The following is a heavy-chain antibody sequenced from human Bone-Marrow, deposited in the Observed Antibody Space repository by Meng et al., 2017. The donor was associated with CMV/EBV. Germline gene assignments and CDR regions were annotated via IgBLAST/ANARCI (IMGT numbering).Heavy chain of an antibody. V-gene: IGHV3-48*03. Sequence: GESLKISCAASGFTFSSYEMNWVREAPGKGLEWISYIGTSGYTIYYADSVQGRFTMSRDNAKNSVYLQMNSLRAEDTAVYYCARDSAVVVPAASGYSKRYGRLYYYGMAVWGQGNTVTGAS. CDR1: GFTFSSYE. CDR3: ARDSAVVVPAASGYSKRYGRLYYYGMAV. CDR2: IGTSGYTI. D-gene: IGHD2-2*01. J-gene: IGHJ6*01.